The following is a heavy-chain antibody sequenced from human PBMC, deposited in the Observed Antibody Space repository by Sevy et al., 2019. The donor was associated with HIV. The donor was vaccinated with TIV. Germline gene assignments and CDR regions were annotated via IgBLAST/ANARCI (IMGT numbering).Heavy chain of an antibody. J-gene: IGHJ4*02. CDR3: ARVSYNWNLYYFDY. Sequence: ASVKVSCKASGGTFSSYAISWVRQAPGQGLEWMGGIILIFGTANYARKFQGRVTITADESTSTAYMELSSLRSEDTAVYYCARVSYNWNLYYFDYWGQGTLVTVSS. CDR1: GGTFSSYA. CDR2: IILIFGTA. D-gene: IGHD1-7*01. V-gene: IGHV1-69*13.